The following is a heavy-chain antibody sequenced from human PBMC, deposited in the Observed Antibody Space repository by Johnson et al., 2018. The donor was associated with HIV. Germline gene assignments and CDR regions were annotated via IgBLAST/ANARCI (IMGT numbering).Heavy chain of an antibody. Sequence: MLLVESGGGVVQPGGSLRLSCVASGFTVSYNYMNWVRQAPGKGLEWVSLIYSVGRTSYTDSVKGRFTISRDNSNNTLHLQLNSLRPEDTAVYYCVRDIARRGGTAFDIWGQGTMVTVSS. CDR2: IYSVGRT. J-gene: IGHJ3*02. CDR1: GFTVSYNY. V-gene: IGHV3-66*02. CDR3: VRDIARRGGTAFDI. D-gene: IGHD5-12*01.